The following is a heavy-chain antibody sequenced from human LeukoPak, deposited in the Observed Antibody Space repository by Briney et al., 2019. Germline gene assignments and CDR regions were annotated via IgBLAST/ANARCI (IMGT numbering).Heavy chain of an antibody. Sequence: GGSLRLSCAASGFTFSSYWMSWVRRAPGKGLEWVANIKQDGSEKYYVDSVKGRFTISRDNSKNTLYLQMNSLRVEDTAEYYCAKEYASGSRHFDHWGQGALVTVSS. D-gene: IGHD3-10*01. CDR3: AKEYASGSRHFDH. J-gene: IGHJ4*02. CDR1: GFTFSSYW. CDR2: IKQDGSEK. V-gene: IGHV3-7*03.